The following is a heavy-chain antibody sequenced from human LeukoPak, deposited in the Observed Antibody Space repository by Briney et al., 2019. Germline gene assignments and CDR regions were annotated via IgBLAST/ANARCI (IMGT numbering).Heavy chain of an antibody. CDR3: ARTYSGYDWWHY. Sequence: TGGALRLSCAASGVTVSSNYMSWVRQAPGKGLEWVSVIYSGANTYYADSVKGRFSISRDNSKNTLYLQMNSLRAEDTAVYYCARTYSGYDWWHYWGQGTLVTVSS. CDR2: IYSGANT. D-gene: IGHD5-12*01. V-gene: IGHV3-53*01. J-gene: IGHJ4*02. CDR1: GVTVSSNY.